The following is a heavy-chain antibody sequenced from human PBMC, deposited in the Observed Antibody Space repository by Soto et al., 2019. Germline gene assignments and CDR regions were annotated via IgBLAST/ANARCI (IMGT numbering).Heavy chain of an antibody. CDR2: IYSGGST. Sequence: EVQLVESGGGLIQPGGSLRLSCAASGFTVSSNYMSWVRQAPGKGLEWVSVIYSGGSTYYADSVKGRFTISRDNSKNTLYLQMNSLRAEDTAVYYCARGGRGYYYGMDVWGQGITVTVSS. J-gene: IGHJ6*02. D-gene: IGHD2-15*01. CDR1: GFTVSSNY. CDR3: ARGGRGYYYGMDV. V-gene: IGHV3-53*01.